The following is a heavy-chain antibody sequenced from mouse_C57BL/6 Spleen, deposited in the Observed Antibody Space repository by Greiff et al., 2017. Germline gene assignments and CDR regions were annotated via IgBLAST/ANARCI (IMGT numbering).Heavy chain of an antibody. CDR1: GFTFSSYA. Sequence: EVQLVESGAGLVKPGGSLKLSCAASGFTFSSYAMSWVRQTPEKRLEWVAYISSGGDYIYYADTVKGRFTISRDNARNTLYLQMSSLKSEDTAMYYCTGDGNSYYFDYWGQGTTLTVSS. V-gene: IGHV5-9-1*02. CDR2: ISSGGDYI. CDR3: TGDGNSYYFDY. D-gene: IGHD2-1*01. J-gene: IGHJ2*01.